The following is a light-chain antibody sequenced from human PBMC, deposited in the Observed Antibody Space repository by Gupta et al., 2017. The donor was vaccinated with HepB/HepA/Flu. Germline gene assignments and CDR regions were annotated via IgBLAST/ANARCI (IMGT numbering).Light chain of an antibody. CDR3: QQDQNSPWTT. Sequence: EIVLTQSPGTLSLSPGERATLSRRASQSVTTRNLPWYQQTPGQAPRLLIYGASTRATGIPDRYSGSGCGIDLTLTISRREREDFAVYFCQQDQNSPWTTFGQGTRMEIK. J-gene: IGKJ5*01. CDR2: GAS. V-gene: IGKV3-20*01. CDR1: QSVTTRN.